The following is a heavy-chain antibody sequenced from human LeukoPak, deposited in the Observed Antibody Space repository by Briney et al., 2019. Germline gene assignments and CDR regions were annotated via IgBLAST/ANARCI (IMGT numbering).Heavy chain of an antibody. CDR1: GGSFSGYY. Sequence: PSETLSLTCAVYGGSFSGYYWSWIRQPPGKGLEWIGEINHSGSTNYNPSLKSRVTISVDTSKNQFSLKLSSVTAADTAVYYCARTTYSSGWPYFDYWGQGTLVTVSS. D-gene: IGHD6-19*01. CDR2: INHSGST. J-gene: IGHJ4*02. V-gene: IGHV4-34*01. CDR3: ARTTYSSGWPYFDY.